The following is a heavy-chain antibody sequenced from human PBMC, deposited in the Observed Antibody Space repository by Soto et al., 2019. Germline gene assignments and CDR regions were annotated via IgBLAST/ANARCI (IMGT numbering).Heavy chain of an antibody. V-gene: IGHV1-69*06. CDR1: GGTLIGYA. J-gene: IGHJ6*02. CDR3: ARSDDFWSGGMDV. Sequence: QVQLVPSGAEVKRPGSSVKVSCKASGGTLIGYAVNWVRQAPGQGLEWVGGIIPVFGTINYAQKLQGRVTITADKSKNTAYMDLRSLRSDDTAVYYCARSDDFWSGGMDVWGQGTTVTVSS. D-gene: IGHD3-3*01. CDR2: IIPVFGTI.